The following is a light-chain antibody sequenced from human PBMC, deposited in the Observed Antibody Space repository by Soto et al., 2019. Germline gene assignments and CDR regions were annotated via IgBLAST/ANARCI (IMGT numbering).Light chain of an antibody. CDR2: EVN. Sequence: QSVLTQPASVSGSPGQSITISCAGTSSDIGAYNFVSWYQHRPGKAPRLLIFEVNSRPAGLSNRFSGSKSGNMASLTISGLQAEDDGDYYCSSYTGSGTLVVFGGGTKLTVL. J-gene: IGLJ2*01. V-gene: IGLV2-14*01. CDR3: SSYTGSGTLVV. CDR1: SSDIGAYNF.